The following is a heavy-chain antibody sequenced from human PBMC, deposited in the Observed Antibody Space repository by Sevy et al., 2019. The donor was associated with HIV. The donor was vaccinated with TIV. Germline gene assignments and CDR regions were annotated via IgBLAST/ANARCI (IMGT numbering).Heavy chain of an antibody. CDR1: GYTLSSYG. D-gene: IGHD3-3*01. V-gene: IGHV1-18*01. CDR3: ARDKSVQVIFGVVRYNYGMDV. J-gene: IGHJ6*02. Sequence: ASVKVSCKASGYTLSSYGISWVRPAPRQGLEWMGWINTYNGNTKYAQKLQGRITMTTDTATSTAYMEVRSLRSDDTAVYYCARDKSVQVIFGVVRYNYGMDVWGQGSTVTVSS. CDR2: INTYNGNT.